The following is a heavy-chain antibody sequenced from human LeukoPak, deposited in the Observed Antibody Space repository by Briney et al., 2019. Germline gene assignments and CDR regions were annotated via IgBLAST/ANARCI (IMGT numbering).Heavy chain of an antibody. J-gene: IGHJ3*02. CDR3: ARAMRLRAFDI. D-gene: IGHD3-22*01. CDR2: ISYDGSNK. Sequence: GGSLRLSCAASGFTFSSYAMHWVRQAPGKGLEGVAVISYDGSNKYYADSVKGRFTISRDNSENTLYLQMNSLRAEDTAVYYCARAMRLRAFDIWGQGTMVTVSS. V-gene: IGHV3-30*01. CDR1: GFTFSSYA.